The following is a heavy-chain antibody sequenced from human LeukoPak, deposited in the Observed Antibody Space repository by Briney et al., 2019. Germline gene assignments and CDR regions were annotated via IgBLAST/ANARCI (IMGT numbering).Heavy chain of an antibody. D-gene: IGHD3-22*01. CDR1: GGSISSGNYY. Sequence: PSETLSLTCTVSGGSISSGNYYWYWIRQPAGEGLEWIGRIYTSGSTNYNPSLKSRVTISVDTSKNQFSLKLSSVTAADTAVYYCARGGYYATTGSRDALDIWGQGTMVSVSS. CDR3: ARGGYYATTGSRDALDI. V-gene: IGHV4-61*02. CDR2: IYTSGST. J-gene: IGHJ3*02.